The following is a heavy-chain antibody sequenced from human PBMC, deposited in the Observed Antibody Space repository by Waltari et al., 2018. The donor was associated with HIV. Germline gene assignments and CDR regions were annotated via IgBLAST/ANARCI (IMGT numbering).Heavy chain of an antibody. V-gene: IGHV3-21*01. Sequence: EVQLVESGGGLVKPGGSMRLSCAASGFTFSSHSMNWVRQAPGKGLELVSSISSSSTFIYYANSVKGRFTISRDNAKNSLYLQMNSLRAEDTAVYYRARDRQGTVTKDFDYWGQGTLVTVSS. CDR1: GFTFSSHS. J-gene: IGHJ4*02. D-gene: IGHD4-17*01. CDR2: ISSSSTFI. CDR3: ARDRQGTVTKDFDY.